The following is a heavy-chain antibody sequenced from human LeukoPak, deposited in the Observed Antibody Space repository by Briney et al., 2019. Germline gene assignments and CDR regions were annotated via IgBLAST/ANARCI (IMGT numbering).Heavy chain of an antibody. Sequence: TGGSLRLSCAASGFTFSSYAMSWVRQAQGKGLEWVSAISGSGGSTYYADSVKGRFTISRDNSKNTLYLQMNSLRAEDTAVYYCAKDLERQWGFDYWGQGTLVTVSS. J-gene: IGHJ4*02. D-gene: IGHD6-19*01. V-gene: IGHV3-23*01. CDR1: GFTFSSYA. CDR2: ISGSGGST. CDR3: AKDLERQWGFDY.